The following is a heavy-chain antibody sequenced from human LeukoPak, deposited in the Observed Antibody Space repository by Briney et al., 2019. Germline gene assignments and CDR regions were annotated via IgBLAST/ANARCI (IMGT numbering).Heavy chain of an antibody. CDR3: ARFVAVAGRGGYYFDY. V-gene: IGHV4-59*08. J-gene: IGHJ4*02. CDR2: IYYSGST. D-gene: IGHD6-19*01. CDR1: GGSINSYY. Sequence: SETLSLTCTVSGGSINSYYWSWIRQPPGKGLEWIGYIYYSGSTNYNPSLKSRVTISVDTSKNQFSLKLSSVTAADTAVYYCARFVAVAGRGGYYFDYWGQGTLVTVSS.